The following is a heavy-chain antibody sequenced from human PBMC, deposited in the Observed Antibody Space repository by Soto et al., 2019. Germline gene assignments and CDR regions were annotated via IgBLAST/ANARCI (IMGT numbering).Heavy chain of an antibody. D-gene: IGHD3-10*01. V-gene: IGHV3-30*02. CDR2: IWNDGSNK. J-gene: IGHJ6*02. CDR1: GFTFSIYG. CDR3: AKSVVWFGELLTELEGMDV. Sequence: GGSLRLSCAASGFTFSIYGMHWVRQAPGKGLEWVAVIWNDGSNKYYADSVKGRFTISRDNSKNTLYLQMNSLRAEDTAVYYCAKSVVWFGELLTELEGMDVWGQGSTVTVSS.